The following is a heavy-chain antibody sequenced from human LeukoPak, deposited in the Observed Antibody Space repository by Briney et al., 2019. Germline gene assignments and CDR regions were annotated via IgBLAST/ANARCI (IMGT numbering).Heavy chain of an antibody. CDR3: ARELMATWGDALDL. J-gene: IGHJ3*01. D-gene: IGHD5-24*01. Sequence: GRSLRLSCAASGFTFSSYEMNWVRQAPGKGLEWISYTTNSGGSKYAASVRGRFSISRDNAKNSLFLLMIDLRDEDTAIYYCARELMATWGDALDLWGQGTRVSVS. CDR2: TTNSGGS. CDR1: GFTFSSYE. V-gene: IGHV3-48*03.